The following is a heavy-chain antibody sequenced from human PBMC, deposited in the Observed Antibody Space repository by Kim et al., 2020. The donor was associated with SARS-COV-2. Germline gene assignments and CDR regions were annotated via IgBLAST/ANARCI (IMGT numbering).Heavy chain of an antibody. CDR2: IDHSGST. V-gene: IGHV4-4*02. CDR3: ARGVSSAWTLRDYYDP. CDR1: GGSISSSNW. J-gene: IGHJ5*02. D-gene: IGHD6-19*01. Sequence: SETLSLTCAVSGGSISSSNWWSWVRQPPGKGLEWIGEIDHSGSTNYNSSLKSRLTIEVDKAKNQFSLKLSSVTAADTAVYYCARGVSSAWTLRDYYDPWGQETLVTVSS.